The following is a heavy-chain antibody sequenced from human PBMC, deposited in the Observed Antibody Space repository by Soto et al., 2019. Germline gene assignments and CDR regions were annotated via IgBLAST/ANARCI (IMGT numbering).Heavy chain of an antibody. Sequence: PGGSLRLSCSASGFTFSSYAMHWVRQAPGKGLEYVSGINSNGGSTYYADSVKGRFAISRDNSKNTLYLQMSSLRAEDTAVYYCVKPYSGSYSDYFDQWGQGTLVTVSS. J-gene: IGHJ4*02. CDR3: VKPYSGSYSDYFDQ. CDR1: GFTFSSYA. V-gene: IGHV3-64D*08. D-gene: IGHD1-26*01. CDR2: INSNGGST.